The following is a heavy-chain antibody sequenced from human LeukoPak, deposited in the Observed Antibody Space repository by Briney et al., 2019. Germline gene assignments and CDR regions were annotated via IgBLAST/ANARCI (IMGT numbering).Heavy chain of an antibody. J-gene: IGHJ4*02. CDR1: GYTFTSYD. CDR3: ARVGADGDYLDY. CDR2: MNPNSGNT. V-gene: IGHV1-8*01. Sequence: ASVKVSCKASGYTFTSYDINWVRQATGQGLEWMGWMNPNSGNTGYAQKFQGRVTMTRNTSISTAYMELSSLRSEDTAVYYCARVGADGDYLDYWGQGTLVTVSS. D-gene: IGHD3-16*01.